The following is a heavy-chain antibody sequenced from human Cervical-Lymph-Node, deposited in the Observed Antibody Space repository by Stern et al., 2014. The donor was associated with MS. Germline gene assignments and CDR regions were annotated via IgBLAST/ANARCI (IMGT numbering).Heavy chain of an antibody. D-gene: IGHD3-3*01. CDR3: ANLGGAQDYWSGPAPPDY. CDR2: INPLSGDT. J-gene: IGHJ4*02. CDR1: GYTFTTYY. V-gene: IGHV1-2*06. Sequence: QVQLVQSGAEVKKPGASVKVSCRTSGYTFTTYYMHWVRQAPGQGLEWMGRINPLSGDTYYIQKFQGRVTMTRDTSISTAYLELSSLRSDDTAVYYCANLGGAQDYWSGPAPPDYWGQGTLVTVSS.